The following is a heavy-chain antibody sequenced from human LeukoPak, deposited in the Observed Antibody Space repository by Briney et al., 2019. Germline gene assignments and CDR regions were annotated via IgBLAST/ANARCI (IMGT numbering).Heavy chain of an antibody. CDR2: IYPGDSDT. V-gene: IGHV5-51*01. CDR1: GYIFPTYW. D-gene: IGHD3-16*01. Sequence: GESLKISCKGSGYIFPTYWIGWVRQMPGKGLEWMGIIYPGDSDTRYNPSFQGQVTISADESITTAYLQWSSLQASDTAMYYCARQLGRGGLRYFDYWGQGTLVTVSS. CDR3: ARQLGRGGLRYFDY. J-gene: IGHJ4*02.